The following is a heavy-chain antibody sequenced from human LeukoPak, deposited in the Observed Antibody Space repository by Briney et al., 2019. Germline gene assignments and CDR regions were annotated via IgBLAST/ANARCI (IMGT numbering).Heavy chain of an antibody. CDR3: ARSRRDGDYLFNAFDI. Sequence: KPSETLSLTCAVYGGSFSGYYWSWIRQPPGKGLEWIGEINHSGSTNYNPSLKSRVTISVDTSKNQFSLKLSSVTAADTAVYYCARSRRDGDYLFNAFDIWGQGTMVTVSS. CDR1: GGSFSGYY. J-gene: IGHJ3*02. D-gene: IGHD4-17*01. CDR2: INHSGST. V-gene: IGHV4-34*01.